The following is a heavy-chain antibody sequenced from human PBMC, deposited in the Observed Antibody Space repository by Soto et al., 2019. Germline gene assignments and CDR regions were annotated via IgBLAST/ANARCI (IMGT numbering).Heavy chain of an antibody. D-gene: IGHD4-17*01. Sequence: QVQLQESGPGLVKPSETLSLTCTVSGGSISSYYWSWIRQPPGKGLEWIGYIYYSGSTNCNPSLKSRVTISVDTSKNQFSLKLSSVTAADTAVYYCARLSTTVLDYWGQGTLVTVSS. J-gene: IGHJ4*02. CDR2: IYYSGST. V-gene: IGHV4-59*08. CDR1: GGSISSYY. CDR3: ARLSTTVLDY.